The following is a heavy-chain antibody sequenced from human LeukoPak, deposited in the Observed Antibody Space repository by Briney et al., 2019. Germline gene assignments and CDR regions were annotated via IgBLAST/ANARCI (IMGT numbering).Heavy chain of an antibody. CDR1: GYTFTAYY. V-gene: IGHV1-46*01. CDR2: INPSGGST. D-gene: IGHD5-24*01. CDR3: ARASYGYNWLSYYCYYMDV. Sequence: ASVKVSCKASGYTFTAYYMHWVRQAPGQGLEWMGIINPSGGSTSYAQKFQGRVTMTRDMSTSTVYMELSSLRSEDTAVYYCARASYGYNWLSYYCYYMDVWGKGTTVTVSS. J-gene: IGHJ6*03.